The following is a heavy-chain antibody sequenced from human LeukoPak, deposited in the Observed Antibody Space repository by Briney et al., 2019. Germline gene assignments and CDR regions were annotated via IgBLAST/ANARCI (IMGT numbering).Heavy chain of an antibody. J-gene: IGHJ4*02. V-gene: IGHV4-34*01. Sequence: RASETLSLTCAVYGGSFSGYYWSWIRQPPGKGLEWIGEINHSGSTNYNPSLKSRVTISVDTSKNQFSLKLSSVTAADTAVYYCARGELPELLWFGELFGAKVYYFDYWGQGTLVTVSS. D-gene: IGHD3-10*01. CDR1: GGSFSGYY. CDR3: ARGELPELLWFGELFGAKVYYFDY. CDR2: INHSGST.